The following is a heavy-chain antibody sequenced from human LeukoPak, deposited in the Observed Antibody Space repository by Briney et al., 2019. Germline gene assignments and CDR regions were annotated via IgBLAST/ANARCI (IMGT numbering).Heavy chain of an antibody. CDR2: INSDGSST. J-gene: IGHJ3*02. D-gene: IGHD1-26*01. CDR3: ARGGRDYALKGAFDI. V-gene: IGHV3-74*01. CDR1: GFTFSSYW. Sequence: PGGSLRLSCAASGFTFSSYWMHWVRQAPGKGLVWVSRINSDGSSTSYADSVKGRFTISRDNAKNTLYLQMNSLRAEDTAVYYCARGGRDYALKGAFDIWGQGTMVTVFS.